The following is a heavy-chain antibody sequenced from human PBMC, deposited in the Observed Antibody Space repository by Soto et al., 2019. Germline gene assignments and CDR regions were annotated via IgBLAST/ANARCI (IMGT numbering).Heavy chain of an antibody. CDR3: ASLGAMVRGVIYYYYYGMDV. V-gene: IGHV4-39*01. D-gene: IGHD3-10*01. CDR1: GGSISSSSYY. J-gene: IGHJ6*02. Sequence: SETLSLTCTVSGGSISSSSYYWGWIRQPPGKGLEWIGSIYYSGSTYYNPSLKSRVTISVDTSKNQFSLKLSSVTAADTAVYYCASLGAMVRGVIYYYYYGMDVWGQGTTVTVSS. CDR2: IYYSGST.